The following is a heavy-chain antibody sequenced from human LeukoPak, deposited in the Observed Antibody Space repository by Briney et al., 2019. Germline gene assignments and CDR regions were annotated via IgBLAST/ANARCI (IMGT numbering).Heavy chain of an antibody. V-gene: IGHV3-30*03. CDR1: GFTFSSYG. J-gene: IGHJ4*02. CDR2: ISYDGSNK. Sequence: GGSLLLSCAAAGFTFSSYGMHWGRRAPGKGLEWGAVISYDGSNKYYADSVKGRFTISRDNSKNTLYLQMNSLRAEDTAVYYCARDDGAAIQLDIDYWGQGTLVTVSS. CDR3: ARDDGAAIQLDIDY. D-gene: IGHD2-21*02.